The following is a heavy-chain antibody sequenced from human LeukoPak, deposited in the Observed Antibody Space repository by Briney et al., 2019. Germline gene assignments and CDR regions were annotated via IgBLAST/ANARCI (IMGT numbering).Heavy chain of an antibody. CDR2: IHYSGST. CDR1: GGSISSGDYY. Sequence: SETLSLTCTVSGGSISSGDYYWSWIRQPPGKGLEWIGYIHYSGSTYYNPSLKSRVTISVDTSKNQFSLKLSSVTAADTAVYYCARGLGWFADLDYWGQGTLVTVTS. V-gene: IGHV4-30-4*08. CDR3: ARGLGWFADLDY. J-gene: IGHJ4*02. D-gene: IGHD3-10*01.